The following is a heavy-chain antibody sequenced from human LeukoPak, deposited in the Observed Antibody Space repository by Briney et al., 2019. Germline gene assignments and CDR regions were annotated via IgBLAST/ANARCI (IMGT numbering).Heavy chain of an antibody. V-gene: IGHV4-4*07. CDR3: ARALNPLPGTYYFDY. Sequence: SEALSLTCTVSGASINSHYWSWIRQPAGKGLEWIGRIYISGSTNYNSSLQSRVTMSVDTSKNQFSLKLTSVTAADTAVYYCARALNPLPGTYYFDYWGQGTLVTVSS. CDR2: IYISGST. J-gene: IGHJ4*02. D-gene: IGHD2-15*01. CDR1: GASINSHY.